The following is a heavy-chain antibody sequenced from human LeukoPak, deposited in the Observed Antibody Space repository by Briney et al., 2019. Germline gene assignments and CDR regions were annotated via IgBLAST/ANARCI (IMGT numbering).Heavy chain of an antibody. D-gene: IGHD6-13*01. Sequence: PGGPLRLSCAASGFTFDGYGMNWVRQVPGKGLEWVSGINRNCGTINYADSVKGRFTISRDSAKNSLYLQMNSLRAEDTALYHCARERSTSNWYGTPDFDYWGQGTLVTVSS. J-gene: IGHJ4*02. CDR3: ARERSTSNWYGTPDFDY. CDR1: GFTFDGYG. V-gene: IGHV3-20*01. CDR2: INRNCGTI.